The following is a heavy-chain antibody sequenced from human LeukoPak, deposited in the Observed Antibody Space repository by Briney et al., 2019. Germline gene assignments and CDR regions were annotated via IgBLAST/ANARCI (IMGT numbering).Heavy chain of an antibody. CDR3: ARVDYDILTAYKDY. CDR2: IIPIFGTA. Sequence: ASVKVSCKASGGTFNSYAISWVRQAPGQGLEWMGRIIPIFGTANYAQKFQGRVTITADKSTSTAYMELSSLRSEDPAVYYCARVDYDILTAYKDYWGQGTLVTVSS. D-gene: IGHD3-9*01. J-gene: IGHJ4*02. V-gene: IGHV1-69*06. CDR1: GGTFNSYA.